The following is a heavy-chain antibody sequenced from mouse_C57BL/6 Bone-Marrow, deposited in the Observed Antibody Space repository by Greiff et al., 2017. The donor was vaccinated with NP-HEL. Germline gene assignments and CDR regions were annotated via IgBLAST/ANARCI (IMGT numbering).Heavy chain of an antibody. V-gene: IGHV1-59*01. Sequence: QVQLQQPGAELVRPGTSVKLSCKASGYTFTSYWMHWVKQRPGQGLEWIGVIDPSDSYTNYNQKFKGKATLTVDTSSSTAYMQLSSLTSEDSAVYYCARGGYPYYYAMDYWGQGTSVTVSS. CDR2: IDPSDSYT. D-gene: IGHD2-2*01. CDR1: GYTFTSYW. CDR3: ARGGYPYYYAMDY. J-gene: IGHJ4*01.